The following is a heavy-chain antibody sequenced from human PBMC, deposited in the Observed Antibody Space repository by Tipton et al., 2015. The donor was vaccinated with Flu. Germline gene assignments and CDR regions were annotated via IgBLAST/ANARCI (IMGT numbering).Heavy chain of an antibody. CDR1: GFTVSSNY. V-gene: IGHV3-53*01. Sequence: SLRLSCAASGFTVSSNYMSWVRQAPGKGLEWVSVIYSGGSTYYADSVKGRFTIFRDNSKNTLYLQMNSLRAEDTAVYYCARTDYYDSSGTIDYWGQGTLVTVSS. D-gene: IGHD3-22*01. CDR3: ARTDYYDSSGTIDY. J-gene: IGHJ4*02. CDR2: IYSGGST.